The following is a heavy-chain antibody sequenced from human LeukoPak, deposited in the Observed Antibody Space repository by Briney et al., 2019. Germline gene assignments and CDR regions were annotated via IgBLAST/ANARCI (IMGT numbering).Heavy chain of an antibody. Sequence: SQTLSLTCAISGDSVFSNSATWNWIRQSPSRGLEWLGRTYYRSKWYSDYAVSVKSRITINPDTSKNQFSLQLNSVTPEDTAVYYCARGLVPEGHHYYYYMDVWGKGTTVTVSS. D-gene: IGHD3-9*01. CDR1: GDSVFSNSAT. CDR2: TYYRSKWYS. V-gene: IGHV6-1*01. CDR3: ARGLVPEGHHYYYYMDV. J-gene: IGHJ6*03.